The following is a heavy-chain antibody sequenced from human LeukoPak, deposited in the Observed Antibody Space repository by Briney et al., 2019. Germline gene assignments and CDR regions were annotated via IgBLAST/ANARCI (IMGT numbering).Heavy chain of an antibody. J-gene: IGHJ4*02. CDR1: GASVRNEY. Sequence: SETLSLTCTVSGASVRNEYWSWIRQPPGKGLEWIGYIHYSGSSNYHPSLGSRVTISLDTSQNQFSLKLKSVTAADTGMYHCARYDRGLFFFDDWGQGTLVTVSS. CDR2: IHYSGSS. CDR3: ARYDRGLFFFDD. V-gene: IGHV4-59*08. D-gene: IGHD1-14*01.